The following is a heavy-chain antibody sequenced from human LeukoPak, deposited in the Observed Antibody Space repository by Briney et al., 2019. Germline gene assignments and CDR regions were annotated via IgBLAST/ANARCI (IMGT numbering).Heavy chain of an antibody. CDR3: ARVRLEYYDFWSRFDP. CDR1: GFTFSSYA. CDR2: ISYDGSNK. D-gene: IGHD3-3*01. Sequence: PGRSLRLSCAASGFTFSSYAMHWVRQAPGKGLEWVAVISYDGSNKYYADSVKGRFTISRDNSKNTLYLQMNSPRAEDTAVYYCARVRLEYYDFWSRFDPWGQGALVTVSS. V-gene: IGHV3-30*04. J-gene: IGHJ5*02.